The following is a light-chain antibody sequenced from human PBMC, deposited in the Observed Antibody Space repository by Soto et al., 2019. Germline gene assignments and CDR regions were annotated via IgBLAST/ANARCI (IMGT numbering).Light chain of an antibody. J-gene: IGKJ1*01. CDR2: AAS. CDR3: QQYGTSPWT. Sequence: EIVLTQSPGTLSLSPGERATLSCRASQSVGRNYLAWYQQKPGQAPRLLIFAASSRASGIPDRFSGSGSGSDFTLTISRLETEDFAVYYGQQYGTSPWTFGQGTKVEIK. CDR1: QSVGRNY. V-gene: IGKV3-20*01.